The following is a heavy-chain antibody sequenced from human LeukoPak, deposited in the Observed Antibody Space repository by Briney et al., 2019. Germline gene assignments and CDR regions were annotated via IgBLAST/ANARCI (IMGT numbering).Heavy chain of an antibody. CDR1: GFTFSSYS. CDR3: ARDSLYSAACAFDI. Sequence: SGGSLRLSCAASGFTFSSYSMNWVRQAPGKGLEWVSYISSSSSTIYYADSVKGRFTISRDNAKNSLYLQMNSLRAEDTAVYYCARDSLYSAACAFDIWGQGTMVTVSS. CDR2: ISSSSSTI. V-gene: IGHV3-48*01. J-gene: IGHJ3*02. D-gene: IGHD2-15*01.